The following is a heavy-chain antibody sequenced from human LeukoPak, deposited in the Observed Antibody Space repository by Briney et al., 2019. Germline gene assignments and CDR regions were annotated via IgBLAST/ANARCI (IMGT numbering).Heavy chain of an antibody. D-gene: IGHD6-19*01. J-gene: IGHJ4*02. CDR3: AKDDGSGWYTFDY. CDR2: ITKSGDQT. Sequence: PGGSLRLSCVPSGITFSNSALSWVRQAPGKGLEWVSTITKSGDQTHYADSVRGLFTISRDNSKNTLYLQMNSLRAEDTAVYYCAKDDGSGWYTFDYWGQGALVTVSS. V-gene: IGHV3-23*01. CDR1: GITFSNSA.